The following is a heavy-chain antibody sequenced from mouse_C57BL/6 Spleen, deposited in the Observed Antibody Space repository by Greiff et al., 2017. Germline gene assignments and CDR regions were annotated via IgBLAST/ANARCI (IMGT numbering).Heavy chain of an antibody. V-gene: IGHV1-82*01. CDR3: ARGTLLPLDY. J-gene: IGHJ2*01. CDR1: GYAFSSSW. CDR2: IYPGDGDT. Sequence: QVQLQQSGPELVKPGASVKISCKASGYAFSSSWMNWVKQRPGKGLEWIGRIYPGDGDTNYNGKFKGKATLTADKSSSTAYMQLSSLTSKDSAVYFCARGTLLPLDYWGQGTTLTVSS. D-gene: IGHD1-2*01.